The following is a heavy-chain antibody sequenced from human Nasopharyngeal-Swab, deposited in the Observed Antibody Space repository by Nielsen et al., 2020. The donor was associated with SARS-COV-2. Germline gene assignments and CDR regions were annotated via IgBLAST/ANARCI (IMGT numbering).Heavy chain of an antibody. D-gene: IGHD6-6*01. V-gene: IGHV1-46*01. Sequence: ASVKVSCKASGYTFTSYYMHWVRQAPGQGLEWMGIINPSGGSTSYAQKFQGRVTMTRDTSTSTVYMELSSLRSEDTAAYYCARGGIGAARPPNYYYYGMDVWGQGTTVTVSS. CDR3: ARGGIGAARPPNYYYYGMDV. CDR1: GYTFTSYY. J-gene: IGHJ6*02. CDR2: INPSGGST.